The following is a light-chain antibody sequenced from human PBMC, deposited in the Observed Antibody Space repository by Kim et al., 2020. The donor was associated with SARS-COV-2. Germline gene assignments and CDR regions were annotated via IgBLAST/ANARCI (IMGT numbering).Light chain of an antibody. V-gene: IGLV1-51*01. CDR3: GTWDSSLSAVV. CDR1: NSNIGNDY. CDR2: YNN. J-gene: IGLJ2*01. Sequence: QSVLTQPPSVSAAPGQKVTISCSGSNSNIGNDYVSWYQQFPGTAPKFLIYYNNKRPSGIPDRFSGSKSGTSATLDITGLQTGDEANYYCGTWDSSLSAVVFGGGTQLTVL.